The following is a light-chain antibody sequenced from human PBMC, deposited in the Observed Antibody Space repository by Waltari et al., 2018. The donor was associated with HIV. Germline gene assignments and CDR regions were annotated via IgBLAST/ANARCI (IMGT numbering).Light chain of an antibody. CDR2: NDD. V-gene: IGLV1-44*01. J-gene: IGLJ2*01. CDR1: SSNIGDNT. CDR3: STWQDGLNGVL. Sequence: QSVLTQPPSASGTFGQRVAISCSGSSSNIGDNTVTWYQQVPGAAPELLIYNDDQRPSVVPDRFSGSKSGTSASLAINGLQSEDEGTYYCSTWQDGLNGVLFGGGTELAVL.